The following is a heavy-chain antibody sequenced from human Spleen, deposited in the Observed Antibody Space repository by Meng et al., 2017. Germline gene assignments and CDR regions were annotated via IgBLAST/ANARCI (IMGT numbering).Heavy chain of an antibody. J-gene: IGHJ4*02. CDR2: IYHSGNT. V-gene: IGHV4-4*02. CDR1: GGSISSSNW. D-gene: IGHD5-18*01. Sequence: KLQVAGPGLVKPSGTLSLTCAVSGGSISSSNWWSWVRQPPGKGLEWIGEIYHSGNTNYNPSLKSRVTISVDKSKNQFSLKLSSVTAADTAVYYCVGESAYSRFDYWGQGTLVTVSS. CDR3: VGESAYSRFDY.